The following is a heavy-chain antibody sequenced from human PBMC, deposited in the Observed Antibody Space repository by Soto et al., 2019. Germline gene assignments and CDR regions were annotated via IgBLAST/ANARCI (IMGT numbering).Heavy chain of an antibody. Sequence: QVQLVQSGAEVKRPESSMKVSCKPSGGTFNNYAINWVRQAPGQGLEWMGAIIPISGTTKYAQKFQGRVTITADKPTSTVYMDLSSLRSEDTSVYYCARWGGLSCSGAVCFKKPFDYWGQGTLVTVSS. V-gene: IGHV1-69*06. CDR1: GGTFNNYA. CDR2: IIPISGTT. CDR3: ARWGGLSCSGAVCFKKPFDY. J-gene: IGHJ4*02. D-gene: IGHD2-8*02.